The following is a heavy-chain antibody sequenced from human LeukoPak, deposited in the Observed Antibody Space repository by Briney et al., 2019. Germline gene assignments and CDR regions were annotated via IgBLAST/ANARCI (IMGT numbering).Heavy chain of an antibody. CDR2: ISSDGSST. V-gene: IGHV3-74*01. Sequence: GGSLRLSCAASGFTFSSYWMHWVRQAPGKGLVWVSRISSDGSSTSYADSVKGRFTISRDNAKNTLYLQMNSLRAEDTAVYYCARASVAGTLIGYWGQGTLVTVSS. CDR3: ARASVAGTLIGY. J-gene: IGHJ4*02. CDR1: GFTFSSYW. D-gene: IGHD6-19*01.